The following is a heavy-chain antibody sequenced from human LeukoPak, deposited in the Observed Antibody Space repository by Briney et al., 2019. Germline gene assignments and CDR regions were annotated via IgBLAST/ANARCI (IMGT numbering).Heavy chain of an antibody. CDR3: ARGRGYSGYDLPYYYYGMDV. Sequence: PSETLSLTCTVSGGSISSYYWSWIRQPAGKGLEWIGRIYTSGSTNYNPSLKSRVTMSVDTSKNQFSLKLSSVTAADTAVYYCARGRGYSGYDLPYYYYGMDVWGQGTTVTVSS. D-gene: IGHD5-12*01. V-gene: IGHV4-4*07. J-gene: IGHJ6*02. CDR1: GGSISSYY. CDR2: IYTSGST.